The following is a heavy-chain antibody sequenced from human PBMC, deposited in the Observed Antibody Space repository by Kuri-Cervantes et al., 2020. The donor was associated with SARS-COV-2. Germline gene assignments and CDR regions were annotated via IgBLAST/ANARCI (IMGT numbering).Heavy chain of an antibody. D-gene: IGHD2-2*01. CDR1: GYTLTELS. Sequence: ASVKVSCKVSGYTLTELSMHWVRQAPGKGLEWMGGFDPEDGETIYAQKFQGRVTMTRDTSTSTVYMELSSLRSEDTAVYYCARGHIVVVPAAILLGGMDVWGQGTTVTVSS. CDR2: FDPEDGET. J-gene: IGHJ6*02. V-gene: IGHV1-24*01. CDR3: ARGHIVVVPAAILLGGMDV.